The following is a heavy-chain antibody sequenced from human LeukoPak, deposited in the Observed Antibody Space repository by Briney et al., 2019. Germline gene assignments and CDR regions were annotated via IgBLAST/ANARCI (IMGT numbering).Heavy chain of an antibody. V-gene: IGHV3-21*01. CDR1: GFKFSSYS. Sequence: GGSPRLSCAASGFKFSSYSMKWVRQAPGKGLEWVSFISSSSSYIYYADSLKGRFTISRDNAKNSLYLQMNSLRAEDTAVYYCARGRDSSSSYPGYWGQGTLVTVSS. CDR2: ISSSSSYI. J-gene: IGHJ4*02. D-gene: IGHD6-6*01. CDR3: ARGRDSSSSYPGY.